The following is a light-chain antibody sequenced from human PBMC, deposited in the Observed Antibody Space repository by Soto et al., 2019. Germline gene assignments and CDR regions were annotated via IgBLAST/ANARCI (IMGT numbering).Light chain of an antibody. CDR2: DAS. J-gene: IGKJ1*01. V-gene: IGKV1-33*01. Sequence: IPLTQSPSSLSASIGDRGMITCQASQDISNYLNWYQQKPGKAPKLLIYDASNLETGVPPRFSGSGSGTDFTLAISSLQPEDSTTYYCLQDINYPWTFGQGTKVDI. CDR3: LQDINYPWT. CDR1: QDISNY.